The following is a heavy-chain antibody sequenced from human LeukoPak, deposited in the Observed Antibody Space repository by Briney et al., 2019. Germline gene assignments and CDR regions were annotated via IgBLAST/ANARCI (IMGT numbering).Heavy chain of an antibody. V-gene: IGHV3-48*03. CDR3: ARVYRSSSGPTLDY. J-gene: IGHJ4*02. CDR2: ISSSGSTI. D-gene: IGHD6-6*01. CDR1: GFTFSTYE. Sequence: PPGGSLRLSCAASGFTFSTYEMNWVRQAPGKGLEWVSYISSSGSTIYYADSVKGRFTISRDNAKNSLYLQMNSLRAEDTAVYYCARVYRSSSGPTLDYWGQGTPVTVSS.